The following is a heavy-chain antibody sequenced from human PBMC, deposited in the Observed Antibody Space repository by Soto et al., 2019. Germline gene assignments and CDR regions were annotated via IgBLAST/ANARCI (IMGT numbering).Heavy chain of an antibody. D-gene: IGHD5-18*01. Sequence: GESLKISCKESGYSVTSYWIGWVRHMPGKGLEWMGMIYPGYSDTRYSPSFQGQVTISADKTISTAYLQWSRLKASDTAMYYCAKTESGYSNGFADVSRQGTTVTVYS. J-gene: IGHJ6*02. CDR2: IYPGYSDT. CDR1: GYSVTSYW. V-gene: IGHV5-51*01. CDR3: AKTESGYSNGFADV.